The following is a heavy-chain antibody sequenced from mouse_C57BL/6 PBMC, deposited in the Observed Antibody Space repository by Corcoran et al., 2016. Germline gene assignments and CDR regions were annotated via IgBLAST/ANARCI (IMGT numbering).Heavy chain of an antibody. D-gene: IGHD2-1*01. J-gene: IGHJ3*01. Sequence: QIQLVQSGPELKKPGETVKISRKASGYTFTTYGMSWVKQAPGKGLKWMGWINTYSGVPTYADDFKGRFAFSLETSASTAYLQINNLKNEDTATYFCARRGSSTMVTTAWFAYWGQGTLVTVSA. V-gene: IGHV9-3*01. CDR1: GYTFTTYG. CDR3: ARRGSSTMVTTAWFAY. CDR2: INTYSGVP.